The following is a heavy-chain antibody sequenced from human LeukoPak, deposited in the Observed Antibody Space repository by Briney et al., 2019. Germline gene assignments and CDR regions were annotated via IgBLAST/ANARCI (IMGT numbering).Heavy chain of an antibody. D-gene: IGHD5-12*01. CDR1: GFTFSTYA. Sequence: PGGSLRLSCAASGFTFSTYAMSWVRQAPGKGLEWVSAVRGSGSDTYYADSVKGRFTISRDNSKNTLHLQMNSLRAEDTAIYYCAKTSRVNSAYDSPFDYWGHGTLVAVSS. CDR3: AKTSRVNSAYDSPFDY. V-gene: IGHV3-23*01. CDR2: VRGSGSDT. J-gene: IGHJ4*01.